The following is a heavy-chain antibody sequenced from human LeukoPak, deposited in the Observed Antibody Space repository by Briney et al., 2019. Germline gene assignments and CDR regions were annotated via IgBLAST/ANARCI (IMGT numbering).Heavy chain of an antibody. Sequence: GGSLRLSCAAPGFTFSSYWMSWVRQAPGKGLDWVANIKQDGSEKYYVDSVKGRFTISRDNAKNSLYLQMNSLRAEDTAVYYCARDRYGSGSYYFDYWGQGTLVTVSS. V-gene: IGHV3-7*01. J-gene: IGHJ4*02. D-gene: IGHD3-10*01. CDR1: GFTFSSYW. CDR3: ARDRYGSGSYYFDY. CDR2: IKQDGSEK.